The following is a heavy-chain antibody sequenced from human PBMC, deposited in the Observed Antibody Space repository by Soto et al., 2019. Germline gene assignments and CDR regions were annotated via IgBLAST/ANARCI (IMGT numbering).Heavy chain of an antibody. Sequence: GGSLRLSCAASGFIFGDYGMSWVRQAPGKGLEWVSAISGDSGMAYYGDSVKGRFTISRDNSKNTLYLQMNTLRAEDTAIYYCAKDSVPGPGPYSGALYSQLGSWGQGTVVTVSS. V-gene: IGHV3-23*01. CDR2: ISGDSGMA. J-gene: IGHJ1*01. CDR1: GFIFGDYG. CDR3: AKDSVPGPGPYSGALYSQLGS. D-gene: IGHD1-26*01.